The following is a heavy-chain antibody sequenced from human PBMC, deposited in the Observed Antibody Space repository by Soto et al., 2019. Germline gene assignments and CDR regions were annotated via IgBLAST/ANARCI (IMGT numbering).Heavy chain of an antibody. CDR2: IYYSGST. CDR1: GGSISSSSYY. CDR3: ARQVTTADFDY. V-gene: IGHV4-39*01. J-gene: IGHJ4*02. Sequence: PSETLSLTCTVSGGSISSSSYYWGWIRQPPGKGLEWIGSIYYSGSTYYNPSLKSRVTISVDTSKNQFSLKLSSVTAADTAVHYCARQVTTADFDYWGQGTLVTVSS. D-gene: IGHD4-17*01.